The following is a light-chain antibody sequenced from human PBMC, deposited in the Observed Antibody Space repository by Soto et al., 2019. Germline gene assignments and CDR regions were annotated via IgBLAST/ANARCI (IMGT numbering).Light chain of an antibody. V-gene: IGKV1-5*03. CDR3: QQYNSYPWT. CDR2: KES. J-gene: IGKJ1*01. Sequence: DIQRTQSPSTLSASVGDRVTITCRASQSISSWLAWYQQKPGKAPELLIYKESSLESGVPSRFSGSGSGTEFTLTSSILQPDDFATDYCQQYNSYPWTFGQGTKGEIK. CDR1: QSISSW.